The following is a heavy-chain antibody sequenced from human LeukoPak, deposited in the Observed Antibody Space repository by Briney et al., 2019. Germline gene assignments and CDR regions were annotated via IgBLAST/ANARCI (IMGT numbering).Heavy chain of an antibody. V-gene: IGHV3-21*01. CDR3: ARIPFQWLVSDFDY. J-gene: IGHJ4*02. CDR1: GFTFSSYS. D-gene: IGHD6-19*01. Sequence: TGGSLRLSCAASGFTFSSYSVNWVRQAPGKGLEWVSSISSSSSYIYYADSVKGRFTISRDNAKNSLYLQMNSLRAEDTAVYYCARIPFQWLVSDFDYWGQGTLVTVSS. CDR2: ISSSSSYI.